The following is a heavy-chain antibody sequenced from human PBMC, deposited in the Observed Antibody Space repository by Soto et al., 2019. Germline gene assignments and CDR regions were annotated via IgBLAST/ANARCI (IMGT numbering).Heavy chain of an antibody. CDR3: ARMATFGSLNCFDP. V-gene: IGHV1-8*01. Sequence: GASVKVSCKASGYSFTNNDVSWVRQATGQGLEWRGWMNPGSGDTGYAQKFQGRVTMTRDISIATAYMELSSLRSDDTAIYYCARMATFGSLNCFDPWGQGTLVTVSS. J-gene: IGHJ5*02. CDR1: GYSFTNND. CDR2: MNPGSGDT. D-gene: IGHD3-16*01.